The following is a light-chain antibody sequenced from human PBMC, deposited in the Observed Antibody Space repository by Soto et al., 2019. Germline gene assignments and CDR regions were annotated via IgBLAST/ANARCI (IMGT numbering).Light chain of an antibody. V-gene: IGLV1-44*01. CDR2: SNN. J-gene: IGLJ3*02. CDR1: SSNIGSNT. CDR3: AAWDDSLNGGV. Sequence: QSVLTQPPSASGTPGQRVTISCSGSSSNIGSNTVSWYRQLPGTAPKLLMFSNNQRPSGVPDRFSGSKSGTSASLAISGLRSEDAADYFCAAWDDSLNGGVFGGGTKVTVL.